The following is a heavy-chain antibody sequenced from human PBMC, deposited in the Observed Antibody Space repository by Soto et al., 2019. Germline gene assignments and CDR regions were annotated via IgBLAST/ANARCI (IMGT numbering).Heavy chain of an antibody. CDR1: VFTFGDYA. D-gene: IGHD2-8*01. V-gene: IGHV3-49*04. Sequence: QTVGSLRLSCTCSVFTFGDYAMSCVRRSPGKGLEWVGFIRSKAYGGTTEWAASVRGRFTFSRDDSKRIAYLQMNSLKTEDTGVYCYPRGTSQYGMEVWGQRTTVNVSS. CDR3: PRGTSQYGMEV. J-gene: IGHJ6*01. CDR2: IRSKAYGGTT.